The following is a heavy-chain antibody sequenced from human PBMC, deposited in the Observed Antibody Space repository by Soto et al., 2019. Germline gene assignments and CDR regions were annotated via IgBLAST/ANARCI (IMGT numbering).Heavy chain of an antibody. D-gene: IGHD3-22*01. J-gene: IGHJ4*02. CDR2: ISGSGGIT. CDR1: GFTFSSYA. CDR3: AEDPIGVVPPRLFDY. Sequence: EVQLLESGGGLVQPGGSLRLSCAASGFTFSSYAMSWVRQAPGKGLEWVSAISGSGGITYYADSVKGRFTISRDNSKNTVYLQMNSLRAEDTAVYYCAEDPIGVVPPRLFDYWGPGTLGTVSS. V-gene: IGHV3-23*01.